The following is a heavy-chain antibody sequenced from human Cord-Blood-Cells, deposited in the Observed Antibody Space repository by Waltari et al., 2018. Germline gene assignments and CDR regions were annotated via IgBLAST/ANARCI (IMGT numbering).Heavy chain of an antibody. V-gene: IGHV4-39*01. CDR3: AIPWGSEVDY. CDR1: GGSISSSSYY. D-gene: IGHD7-27*01. Sequence: QLQLQESGPGLVKPSETLSLTCTVSGGSISSSSYYWGWIRQPQGKGLEWIGGSYYSGSTYYNPSLKSRVTISVDTSKNQFSLKLSSVTAADKAVYYCAIPWGSEVDYWGQGTLVTVSS. CDR2: SYYSGST. J-gene: IGHJ4*02.